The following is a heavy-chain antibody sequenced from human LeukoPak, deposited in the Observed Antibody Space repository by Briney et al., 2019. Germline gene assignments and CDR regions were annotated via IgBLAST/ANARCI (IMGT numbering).Heavy chain of an antibody. Sequence: GGSLRLSCAASGFTFSSYEMNWVRQAPGKGLEWVSYISSSGSTIYYADSVKGRSTISRDNAKNSLYLQMNSLRAEDTAVYYCARDEREAYCSGGSCYDYWGQGTLVTVSS. J-gene: IGHJ4*02. CDR1: GFTFSSYE. CDR2: ISSSGSTI. D-gene: IGHD2-15*01. CDR3: ARDEREAYCSGGSCYDY. V-gene: IGHV3-48*03.